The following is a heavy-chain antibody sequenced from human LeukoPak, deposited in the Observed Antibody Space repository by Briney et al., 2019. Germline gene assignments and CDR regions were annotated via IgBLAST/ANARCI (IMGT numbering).Heavy chain of an antibody. V-gene: IGHV3-23*01. J-gene: IGHJ4*02. CDR1: GFTFRIYA. Sequence: QTGGSLRLSCAASGFTFRIYAMSWVRQAPGKGLEWVSVISDSGGSRYHADSVKGRFTISRDNSKNTLYLQMNSLRAEDTAVYYCAKRVDSSGYYYLPYFDYWGQGTLVTVSP. CDR2: ISDSGGSR. CDR3: AKRVDSSGYYYLPYFDY. D-gene: IGHD3-22*01.